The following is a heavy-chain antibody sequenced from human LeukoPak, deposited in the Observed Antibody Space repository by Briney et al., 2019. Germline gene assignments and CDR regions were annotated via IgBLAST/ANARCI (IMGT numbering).Heavy chain of an antibody. Sequence: PSETLSLTCTVSGVSISSYYWSWIRQPPGKGLEWIGYIYYSGSTNYNPSLKSRVTISVDTSKNQFSLKLSSVTAADTAVYYCARGRVYYDSSSWGQGTLVTVSS. CDR2: IYYSGST. V-gene: IGHV4-59*01. J-gene: IGHJ5*02. CDR1: GVSISSYY. CDR3: ARGRVYYDSSS. D-gene: IGHD3-22*01.